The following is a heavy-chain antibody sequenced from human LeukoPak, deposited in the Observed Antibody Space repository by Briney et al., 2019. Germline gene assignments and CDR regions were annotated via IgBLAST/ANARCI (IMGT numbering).Heavy chain of an antibody. CDR1: GGSISSYY. V-gene: IGHV4-59*04. CDR3: ARPYYYDSSGYYFDY. Sequence: SETLSLTCTVSGGSISSYYWSWIRQPPGKGLEWIGYIYYSGSTYYNPSLKSRVTISVDTSKNQFSLKLSSVTAADTAVYYCARPYYYDSSGYYFDYWGQGTLVTVSS. CDR2: IYYSGST. J-gene: IGHJ4*02. D-gene: IGHD3-22*01.